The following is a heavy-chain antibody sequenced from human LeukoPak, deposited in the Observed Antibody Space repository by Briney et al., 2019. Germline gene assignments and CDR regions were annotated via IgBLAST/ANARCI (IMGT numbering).Heavy chain of an antibody. Sequence: PSETLSLTCTVSGGSISSSSYYWGWIRQPPGKGLEWIGSIYYSGSTYYNPSLKSRVTISVDTSKNQFSLKLSSVTAADTAVYYCAREIGQQLVVDYWGQGTLVTVSS. CDR3: AREIGQQLVVDY. CDR2: IYYSGST. CDR1: GGSISSSSYY. J-gene: IGHJ4*02. V-gene: IGHV4-39*02. D-gene: IGHD6-13*01.